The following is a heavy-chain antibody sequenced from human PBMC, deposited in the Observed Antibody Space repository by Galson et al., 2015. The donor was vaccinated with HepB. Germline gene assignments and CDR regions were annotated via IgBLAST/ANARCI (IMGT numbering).Heavy chain of an antibody. Sequence: SVKVSCKVSGYTLTELSMHWMRQAPGKGLEWMGGFDPEDGETIYAQKFQGRVTMTEDTSTDTAYTELSSLRSEDTAVYYCATAHGYWSGGSCSPGWFDPWGQGTLVTVSS. CDR1: GYTLTELS. V-gene: IGHV1-24*01. CDR3: ATAHGYWSGGSCSPGWFDP. J-gene: IGHJ5*02. D-gene: IGHD2-15*01. CDR2: FDPEDGET.